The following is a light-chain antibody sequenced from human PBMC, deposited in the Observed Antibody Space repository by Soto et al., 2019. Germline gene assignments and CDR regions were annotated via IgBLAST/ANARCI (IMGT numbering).Light chain of an antibody. CDR2: DTS. J-gene: IGKJ5*01. CDR3: QQRSNWPPIT. V-gene: IGKV3-11*01. CDR1: QRSAGY. Sequence: EFVLTHSPGTLSLPPGARATLSGRASQRSAGYLAWYLKKPGQAPRLLLYDTSNRVTGVPARFSGSGSGTDFTLSISSLEPEDFAVYYCQQRSNWPPITFGQGTRLEIK.